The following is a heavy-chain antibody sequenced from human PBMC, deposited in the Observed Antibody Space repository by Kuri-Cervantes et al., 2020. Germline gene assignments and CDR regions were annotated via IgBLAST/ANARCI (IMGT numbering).Heavy chain of an antibody. CDR1: GYSFTSYW. CDR2: IYPGDSDT. D-gene: IGHD5-18*01. J-gene: IGHJ3*02. Sequence: GGSLRLSCKGSGYSFTSYWIGWVRQMLGKGLEWMGIIYPGDSDTRYSPSFQGQVTISADKSISTAYLQWSSLKASDTAMYYCARHFEGYSYGLDAFDIWGQGTMVTVSS. CDR3: ARHFEGYSYGLDAFDI. V-gene: IGHV5-51*01.